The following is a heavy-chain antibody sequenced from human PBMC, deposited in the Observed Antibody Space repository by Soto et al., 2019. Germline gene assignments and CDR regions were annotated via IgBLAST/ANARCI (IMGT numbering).Heavy chain of an antibody. J-gene: IGHJ6*03. V-gene: IGHV3-23*01. D-gene: IGHD2-15*01. Sequence: PGGSLRLSCAASGFTFSSYAMSWVRQAPGKGLEWDSAISGSGGSTYYADSVKGRFTISRDNSKNTLYLQMNSLRAEDTAVYYCAKDRVVVAAWLPVASSYYYMDVWGKGTTVTVSS. CDR2: ISGSGGST. CDR3: AKDRVVVAAWLPVASSYYYMDV. CDR1: GFTFSSYA.